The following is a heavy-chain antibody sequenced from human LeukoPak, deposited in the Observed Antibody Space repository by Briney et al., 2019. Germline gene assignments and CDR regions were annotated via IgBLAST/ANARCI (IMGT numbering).Heavy chain of an antibody. D-gene: IGHD6-19*01. CDR3: ARASGKGSGSGY. V-gene: IGHV3-66*01. J-gene: IGHJ4*02. CDR1: GFTVTGNY. Sequence: GGSLRLSCAASGFTVTGNYMSWVRQAPGKGLEWVSVIYSDGRTYYADSVKGRFTISRDNSKNTLYFQMNSLRAEDTAVYYCARASGKGSGSGYWGQGTLVTVSS. CDR2: IYSDGRT.